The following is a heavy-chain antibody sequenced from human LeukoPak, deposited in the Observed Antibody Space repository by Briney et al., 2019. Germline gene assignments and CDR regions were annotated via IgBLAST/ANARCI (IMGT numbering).Heavy chain of an antibody. CDR2: ISSSGSTI. CDR1: GFTFSNSA. D-gene: IGHD4-17*01. V-gene: IGHV3-48*04. J-gene: IGHJ4*02. Sequence: GGPLRLSCAASGFTFSNSAMSWVRQAPGKGLEWVSYISSSGSTIYYADSVKGRFTISRDNAKNTLYLQMNSLRAEDTAVYFCARSHGDYAPFDYWGQGTLVTVSS. CDR3: ARSHGDYAPFDY.